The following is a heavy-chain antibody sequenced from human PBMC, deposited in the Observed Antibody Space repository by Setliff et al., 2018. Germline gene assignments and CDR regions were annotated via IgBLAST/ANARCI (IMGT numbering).Heavy chain of an antibody. V-gene: IGHV4-38-2*02. CDR1: GGSISSGYY. J-gene: IGHJ5*02. D-gene: IGHD1-26*01. Sequence: PSETLSLTCTVSGGSISSGYYWGWIRQPPGKGLEWIGSIYHSGSTYYNPSLKSRVTISVDTSKNQFSLKLSSVTAADTAVYYCARVLNWFDPWGQGTLVTVSS. CDR2: IYHSGST. CDR3: ARVLNWFDP.